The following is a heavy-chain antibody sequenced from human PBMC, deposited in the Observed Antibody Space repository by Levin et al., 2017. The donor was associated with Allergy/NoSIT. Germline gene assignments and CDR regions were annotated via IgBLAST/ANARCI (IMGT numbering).Heavy chain of an antibody. J-gene: IGHJ4*02. CDR3: ARDHTTPGIYFDN. Sequence: GESLKISCAASGFTFSSFWMNWVRQAPGKGLEWVASIKYDGSEKYYVDSVRGRFTISRDNAKNSLYLQMDSLRGEDAAIYYCARDHTTPGIYFDNWGQGTLVTVSS. CDR1: GFTFSSFW. CDR2: IKYDGSEK. V-gene: IGHV3-7*04. D-gene: IGHD1-1*01.